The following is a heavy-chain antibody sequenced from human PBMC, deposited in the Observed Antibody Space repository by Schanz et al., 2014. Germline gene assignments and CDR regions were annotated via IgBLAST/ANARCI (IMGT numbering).Heavy chain of an antibody. CDR3: ASSGAGYSSSWDFDY. CDR2: INPSGGGT. J-gene: IGHJ4*02. CDR1: GYTFVSYS. Sequence: QVHLVQSGAEVHKPGASVKVSCKASGYTFVSYSMHWVRQAPGQGLEWMGIINPSGGGTSYALRFQDRVTVTRDTSRSTVYMELSSLRSEDTAVYYCASSGAGYSSSWDFDYWGQGTLVTVSS. V-gene: IGHV1-46*01. D-gene: IGHD6-13*01.